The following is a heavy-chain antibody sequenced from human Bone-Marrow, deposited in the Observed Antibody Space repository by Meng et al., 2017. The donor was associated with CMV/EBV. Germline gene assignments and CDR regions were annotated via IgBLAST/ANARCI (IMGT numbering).Heavy chain of an antibody. CDR2: ISGSGGST. Sequence: GQSLKISXAASGFTFSSYAMSWVRQAPGKGLEWVSAISGSGGSTYYADSVKGRFTISRDNSKNTLYLQMNSLRAEDTAVYYCANNFWSGYYDYWGQGTLVTVSS. J-gene: IGHJ4*02. CDR3: ANNFWSGYYDY. D-gene: IGHD3-3*01. V-gene: IGHV3-23*01. CDR1: GFTFSSYA.